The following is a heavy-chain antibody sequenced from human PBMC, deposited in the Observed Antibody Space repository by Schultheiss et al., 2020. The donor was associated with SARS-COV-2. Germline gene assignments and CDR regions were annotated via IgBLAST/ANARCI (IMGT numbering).Heavy chain of an antibody. V-gene: IGHV3-7*03. CDR2: IKQDGSVE. J-gene: IGHJ4*02. CDR3: AKDRLWWSV. CDR1: GFNLRNYW. D-gene: IGHD2-21*01. Sequence: GGSLRLSCAASGFNLRNYWMDWVRQAPGKGLQWVANIKQDGSVEHYVDSVRGRFIISRDNAKNSLDLQMNSLRVDDTAVYYCAKDRLWWSVWGQGTLVTVSS.